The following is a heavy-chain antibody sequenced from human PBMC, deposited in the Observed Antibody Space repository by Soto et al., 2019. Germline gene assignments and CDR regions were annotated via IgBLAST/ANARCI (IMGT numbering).Heavy chain of an antibody. Sequence: GGSLRLSCAASGFTFSSYGMHWVRQAPGKGLEWVAAISYDGSNKYSADSVKGRFTISRDNPKNTLYLQMNSLRAEDTAVYYCAKDRNIVVVPAAPISYGMDVWGQGTTVTAP. CDR1: GFTFSSYG. CDR3: AKDRNIVVVPAAPISYGMDV. J-gene: IGHJ6*02. CDR2: ISYDGSNK. D-gene: IGHD2-2*01. V-gene: IGHV3-30*18.